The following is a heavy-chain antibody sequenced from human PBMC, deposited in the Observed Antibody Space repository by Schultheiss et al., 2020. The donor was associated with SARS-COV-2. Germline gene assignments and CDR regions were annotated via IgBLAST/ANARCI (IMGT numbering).Heavy chain of an antibody. CDR1: GFTFSSYW. Sequence: GASLKISCAASGFTFSSYWMSWVRQAPGKGLEWVANIKQDGSEKYYVESVKGRFTISRDNAKNSLYLQMNSLRAEDTAVYYCARTINLYSSSWSYYYYYGMDVWGQGTTVTVSS. CDR3: ARTINLYSSSWSYYYYYGMDV. V-gene: IGHV3-7*01. J-gene: IGHJ6*02. CDR2: IKQDGSEK. D-gene: IGHD6-13*01.